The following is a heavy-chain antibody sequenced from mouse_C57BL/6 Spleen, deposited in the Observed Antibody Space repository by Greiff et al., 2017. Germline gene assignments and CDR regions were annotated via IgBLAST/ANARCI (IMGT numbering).Heavy chain of an antibody. CDR1: GYTFTSYW. J-gene: IGHJ2*01. V-gene: IGHV1-72*01. CDR3: ARESITTVAYFDY. D-gene: IGHD1-1*01. Sequence: VQLQQPGAELVKPGASVTLSCKASGYTFTSYWMHWVKQRPGRGLEWIGRIDPNSGGTKYNEKFKSKATLTVDKPSSPAYMQLSSLTSEDSAVYYCARESITTVAYFDYWGQGTTLTVSS. CDR2: IDPNSGGT.